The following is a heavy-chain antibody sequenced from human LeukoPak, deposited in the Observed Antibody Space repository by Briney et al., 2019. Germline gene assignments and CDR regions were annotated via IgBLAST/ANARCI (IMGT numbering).Heavy chain of an antibody. CDR3: ARDLFGFYLAVAAPFDP. V-gene: IGHV1-18*01. CDR1: GYTFTSYG. CDR2: ISAYNGNT. Sequence: GASVKVSCKASGYTFTSYGISWVRQAPGQGLEWMGWISAYNGNTNYAQKLQGRVTMTTDTSTSTAYMELRSLRSDDTAVYYCARDLFGFYLAVAAPFDPWGQGTLVTVSS. D-gene: IGHD2-15*01. J-gene: IGHJ5*02.